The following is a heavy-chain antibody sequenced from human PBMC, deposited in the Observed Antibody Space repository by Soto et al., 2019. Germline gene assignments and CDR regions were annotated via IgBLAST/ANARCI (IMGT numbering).Heavy chain of an antibody. CDR3: ARDRLLTDY. D-gene: IGHD7-27*01. CDR2: ISTYNGNT. V-gene: IGHV1-18*01. Sequence: QGQLVQSGAEVKKPGASVKVSCKASGYTFTSYGFSWVRQAPGQGLEWMGWISTYNGNTEYAQKLQGRVTMTTDTSTTTAYMALRSLRSDDTAVDFCARDRLLTDYWGQGTLCAVSS. CDR1: GYTFTSYG. J-gene: IGHJ4*02.